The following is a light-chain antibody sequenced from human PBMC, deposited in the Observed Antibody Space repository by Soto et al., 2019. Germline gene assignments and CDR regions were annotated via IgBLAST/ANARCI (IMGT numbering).Light chain of an antibody. J-gene: IGLJ3*02. Sequence: QSALTQPASVSGSPGQSITISCTGTRSDLGGYNYVSWFQHHPGKAPKLLIYAVSSRPSGVSERFSGSKSGNTASLTISGLQSEDEADYYYSSSTSRSAHVFGGGTKVTVL. V-gene: IGLV2-14*03. CDR3: SSSTSRSAHV. CDR2: AVS. CDR1: RSDLGGYNY.